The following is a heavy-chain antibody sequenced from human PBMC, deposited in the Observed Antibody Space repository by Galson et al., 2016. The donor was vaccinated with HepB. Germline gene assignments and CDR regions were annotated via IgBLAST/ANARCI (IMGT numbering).Heavy chain of an antibody. D-gene: IGHD6-19*01. J-gene: IGHJ4*02. CDR3: ARDKRWEQWLVGIDY. Sequence: SLRLSCAASGFTFGDYTLTWIRQAPGKGLEWVGFFRSKASGGTTTYAASVKGRFIISRDDSKNIAYLQMNSLKTEDTAVYYCARDKRWEQWLVGIDYWGQGTLVTVSS. CDR2: FRSKASGGTT. V-gene: IGHV3-49*03. CDR1: GFTFGDYT.